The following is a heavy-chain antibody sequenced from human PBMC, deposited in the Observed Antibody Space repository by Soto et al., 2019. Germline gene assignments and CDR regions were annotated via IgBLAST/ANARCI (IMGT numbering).Heavy chain of an antibody. CDR2: IYYSGST. CDR1: GGSISSYY. Sequence: LSLTCTVSGGSISSYYWSWIRQPPGKGLEWIGYIYYSGSTNYNPSLKSRVTISVDTSKNQFSLKLGSVTAADTAVYYCAQGTIDRNYYYYGMDVWGQGTTVTVSS. D-gene: IGHD1-7*01. V-gene: IGHV4-59*01. J-gene: IGHJ6*02. CDR3: AQGTIDRNYYYYGMDV.